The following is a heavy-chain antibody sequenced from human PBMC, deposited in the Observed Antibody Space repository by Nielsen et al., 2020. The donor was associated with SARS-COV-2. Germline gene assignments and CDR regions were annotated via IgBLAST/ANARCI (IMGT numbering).Heavy chain of an antibody. CDR2: ISGSGGST. D-gene: IGHD5-24*01. J-gene: IGHJ4*02. CDR1: GFTFSSYA. Sequence: GESLKISCAASGFTFSSYAMSWVRQAPGKGLEWVSAISGSGGSTYYADSVKGRFIISRDNSKNTLYLQMNSLRAEDTAVYYCARDDGYKGYWGQGTLVTVSS. V-gene: IGHV3-23*01. CDR3: ARDDGYKGY.